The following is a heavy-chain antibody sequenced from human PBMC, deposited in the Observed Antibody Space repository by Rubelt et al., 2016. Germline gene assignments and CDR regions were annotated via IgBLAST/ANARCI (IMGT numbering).Heavy chain of an antibody. D-gene: IGHD4-11*01. CDR1: GYSFTNYG. Sequence: QVRLVQSGAEVKKPGASVKVSCQTSGYSFTNYGISWVRQAPGQGLEWMGWISVYDAKTNYAQKFQGRVTMTTDTPTTTGYMELRNLTSDDTAMYYCARFYSNFGDYWGQGALVTVSS. V-gene: IGHV1-18*01. CDR2: ISVYDAKT. J-gene: IGHJ4*02. CDR3: ARFYSNFGDY.